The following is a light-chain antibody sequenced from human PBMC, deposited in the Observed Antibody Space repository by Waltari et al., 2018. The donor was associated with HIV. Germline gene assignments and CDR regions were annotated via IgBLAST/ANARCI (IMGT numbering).Light chain of an antibody. CDR1: QNINYY. Sequence: VLTQSPATLSLSPGERATLSCRASQNINYYLAWYQQKHGQAPRLLIYAASSRATGIPARFSGSGYGTDFTLSIGSLEAEDSAVYYCQHSGNWPRSFGQGTKVEIK. V-gene: IGKV3-11*01. CDR3: QHSGNWPRS. CDR2: AAS. J-gene: IGKJ2*01.